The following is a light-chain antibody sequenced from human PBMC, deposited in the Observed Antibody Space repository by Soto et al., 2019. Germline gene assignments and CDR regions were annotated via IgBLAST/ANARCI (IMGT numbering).Light chain of an antibody. V-gene: IGKV1-27*01. CDR3: QKYNSVPFT. CDR2: AAS. J-gene: IGKJ3*01. Sequence: DIQMTQSPSSLSASVGDRVTITCRASQGISNYLAWYQQKPGKVPKLLIYAASTLQSGVPSRFSGSGSGTDFTLTIRILQSEDVATYYCQKYNSVPFTFGPGTKVDIK. CDR1: QGISNY.